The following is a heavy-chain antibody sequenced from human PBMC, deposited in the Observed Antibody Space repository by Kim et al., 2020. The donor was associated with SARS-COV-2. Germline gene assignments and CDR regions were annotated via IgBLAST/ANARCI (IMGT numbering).Heavy chain of an antibody. CDR1: GYTFTGYY. CDR2: INPNSGGT. V-gene: IGHV1-2*04. J-gene: IGHJ4*02. D-gene: IGHD3-22*01. CDR3: AREHPDYYDSSGYSFDY. Sequence: ASVKVSCKASGYTFTGYYMHWVRQAPGQGLEWMVWINPNSGGTNYAQKFQGWVTMTRDTSISTAYMELSRLRSDDTAVYYCAREHPDYYDSSGYSFDYWGQGTLVTVSS.